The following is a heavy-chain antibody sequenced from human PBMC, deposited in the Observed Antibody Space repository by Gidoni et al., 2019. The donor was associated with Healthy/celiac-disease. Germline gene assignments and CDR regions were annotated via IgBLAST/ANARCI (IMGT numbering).Heavy chain of an antibody. CDR1: GFTFSSYS. Sequence: EVQLVESGGGLVKPGGSLRLSCAASGFTFSSYSMNWVRQAPGKGLEWVSSISSSSSYIYYADSVKGRFTISRDNAKNSLYLQMNSLRAEDTAVYYCARELWFGESFYYGMDVWGQGTTVTVSS. D-gene: IGHD3-10*01. V-gene: IGHV3-21*01. CDR3: ARELWFGESFYYGMDV. CDR2: ISSSSSYI. J-gene: IGHJ6*02.